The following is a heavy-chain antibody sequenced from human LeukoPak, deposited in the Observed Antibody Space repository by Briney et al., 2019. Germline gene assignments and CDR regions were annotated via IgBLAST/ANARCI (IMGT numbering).Heavy chain of an antibody. CDR3: AKAAYGSGDY. D-gene: IGHD3-10*01. CDR1: GFTFSSYG. CDR2: IWYDGSNK. J-gene: IGHJ4*02. Sequence: PGGSLRLSCAASGFTFSSYGMHWVRQAPGKGLEWVAVIWYDGSNKYYADSVMGRFKISRDTSKNQLYLQMNRVRAEDTAVYYCAKAAYGSGDYWGQGTLVTVSS. V-gene: IGHV3-33*06.